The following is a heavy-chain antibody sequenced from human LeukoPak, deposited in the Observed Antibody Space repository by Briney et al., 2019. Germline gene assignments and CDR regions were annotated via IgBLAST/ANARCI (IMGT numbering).Heavy chain of an antibody. CDR3: ARGGVYYGSGSNWFDP. J-gene: IGHJ5*02. D-gene: IGHD3-10*01. CDR2: IYHSGST. V-gene: IGHV4-4*02. Sequence: SETLSLTCAVSGASISSSNWWSWVRQPPGRGLEWIGEIYHSGSTNYNPSLKSRVTTSLDKSKNQFSLKLNSVTAADTAVYYCARGGVYYGSGSNWFDPWGQGTLVTVSS. CDR1: GASISSSNW.